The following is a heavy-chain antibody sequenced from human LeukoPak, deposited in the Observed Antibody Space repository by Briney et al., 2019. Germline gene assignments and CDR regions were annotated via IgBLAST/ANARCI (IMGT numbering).Heavy chain of an antibody. V-gene: IGHV4-34*01. Sequence: PSETLSLTCAVYGGSFSGYYWSWIRQPPGKGLEWIGEINHSGSTNYNPSLKSRVTISVDTSKNQFSLKLSSVTAADTAVYYCARVLSTVTTSLNYYYYYYMDVWGKGTTVTVSS. CDR1: GGSFSGYY. J-gene: IGHJ6*03. CDR3: ARVLSTVTTSLNYYYYYYMDV. CDR2: INHSGST. D-gene: IGHD4-17*01.